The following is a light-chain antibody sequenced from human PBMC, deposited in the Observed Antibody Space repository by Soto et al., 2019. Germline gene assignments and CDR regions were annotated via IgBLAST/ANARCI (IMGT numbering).Light chain of an antibody. CDR2: GAS. Sequence: EVVMTQSPATLSASPGERVILSCRASQSLSNNIYLAWYQQKPGQAPRLLIYGASSRATGIPNRFSGSGSGTDFTLTISSLEPEDFAVDYCQHRSEWPVSFGQGTRLEIK. V-gene: IGKV3D-20*02. J-gene: IGKJ5*01. CDR3: QHRSEWPVS. CDR1: QSLSNNIY.